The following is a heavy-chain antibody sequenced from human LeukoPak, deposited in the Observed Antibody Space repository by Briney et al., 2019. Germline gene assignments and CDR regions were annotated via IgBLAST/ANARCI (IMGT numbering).Heavy chain of an antibody. V-gene: IGHV3-48*04. Sequence: GGSLRLSCAASGFTFSSYSMNWVRQAPGKGLEWVSYISSSSSTIYYADSVKGRFTISRDNAKNSLYLQMNSLRAEDTAVYYCASFSDGLDIVVVPAATPFDYWGQGTLVTVSS. CDR1: GFTFSSYS. D-gene: IGHD2-2*03. CDR2: ISSSSSTI. CDR3: ASFSDGLDIVVVPAATPFDY. J-gene: IGHJ4*02.